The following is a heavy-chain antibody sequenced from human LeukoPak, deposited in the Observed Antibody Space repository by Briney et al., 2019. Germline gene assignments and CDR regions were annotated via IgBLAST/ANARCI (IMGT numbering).Heavy chain of an antibody. CDR1: GGSISNYY. CDR2: MYYSGPT. Sequence: PSETLSLTCTVSGGSISNYYWSWIRQPPGKGLQWIASMYYSGPTYYNPSLKSRVTMSADTSKKQFSLKLSSVTAADTAVYYCAMQDYDILTGYGYFEYWGQGTQVTVSS. CDR3: AMQDYDILTGYGYFEY. V-gene: IGHV4-59*04. J-gene: IGHJ4*02. D-gene: IGHD3-9*01.